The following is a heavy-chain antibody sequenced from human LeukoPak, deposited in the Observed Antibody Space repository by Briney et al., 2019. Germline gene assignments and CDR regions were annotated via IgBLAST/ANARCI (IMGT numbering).Heavy chain of an antibody. J-gene: IGHJ4*02. V-gene: IGHV4-34*01. CDR3: ARGPVLGLWSGYSSPIDY. CDR2: INHSGST. CDR1: GGSFSGYY. D-gene: IGHD3-3*01. Sequence: SETLSLTCAVYGGSFSGYYWSWIRQPPGKGLEWVGEINHSGSTNYNPSLKSRVTISVDTSKNQFSLKLSSVTAADTAVYYCARGPVLGLWSGYSSPIDYWGQGTLVTVSS.